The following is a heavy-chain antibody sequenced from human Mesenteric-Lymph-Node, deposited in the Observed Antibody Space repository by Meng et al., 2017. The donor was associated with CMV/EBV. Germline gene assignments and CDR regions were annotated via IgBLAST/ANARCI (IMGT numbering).Heavy chain of an antibody. Sequence: LSCAASGLTFRNYNLNWVRQAPGNGLEWVSSISSSSSYIFYADSVKGRFTISRDNTKNSLSLQMNSLRAEDTAVYYCASITLSGGFDCWGQGALVTVSS. CDR3: ASITLSGGFDC. CDR2: ISSSSSYI. V-gene: IGHV3-21*01. D-gene: IGHD1-14*01. J-gene: IGHJ4*02. CDR1: GLTFRNYN.